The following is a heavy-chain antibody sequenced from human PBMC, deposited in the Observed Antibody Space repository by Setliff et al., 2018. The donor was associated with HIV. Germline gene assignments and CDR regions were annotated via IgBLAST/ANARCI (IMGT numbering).Heavy chain of an antibody. V-gene: IGHV3-15*01. CDR3: VAVTSLGGFKVLGS. CDR2: IRNKKNGGTT. Sequence: GGSLRLSCAAAGFTFSNAWMTWVRQAPGKGLEWVARIRNKKNGGTTYYAAPVEGRFTISRDDSKNTLSLQMNSLKIEDTAMYYCVAVTSLGGFKVLGSWGQGTLVTVSS. D-gene: IGHD3-16*01. J-gene: IGHJ4*02. CDR1: GFTFSNAW.